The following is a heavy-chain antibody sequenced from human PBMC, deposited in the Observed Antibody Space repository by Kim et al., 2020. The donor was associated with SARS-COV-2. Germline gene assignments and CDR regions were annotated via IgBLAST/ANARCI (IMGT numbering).Heavy chain of an antibody. CDR1: GFTFSNYG. Sequence: GGSLRLSCAASGFTFSNYGMHWVRQAPGKGLEWVAVISSNGGSPYYADSVKGRFAISRDNSKNMLYLQMNSLRGEDTAVYYCAKDPGRYAQGFDYLGQGT. CDR2: ISSNGGSP. D-gene: IGHD3-16*01. V-gene: IGHV3-30*18. CDR3: AKDPGRYAQGFDY. J-gene: IGHJ4*02.